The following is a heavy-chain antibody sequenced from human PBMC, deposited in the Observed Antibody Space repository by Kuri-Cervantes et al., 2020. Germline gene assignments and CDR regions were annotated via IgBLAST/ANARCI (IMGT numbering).Heavy chain of an antibody. J-gene: IGHJ4*02. CDR1: GFIFSSYG. CDR3: PTSVAGTGYFDY. CDR2: ISYDGSNK. D-gene: IGHD6-19*01. Sequence: GESLKISCAASGFIFSSYGMHWVRQAPGKGLEWVAVISYDGSNKYYADSVKGRFTISRDNSKNTLYLQMNSLRAEDTAVYYCPTSVAGTGYFDYWGQGTLVTVSS. V-gene: IGHV3-30*03.